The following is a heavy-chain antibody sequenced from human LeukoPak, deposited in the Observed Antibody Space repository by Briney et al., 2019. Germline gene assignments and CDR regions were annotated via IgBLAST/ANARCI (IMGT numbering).Heavy chain of an antibody. V-gene: IGHV4-61*01. CDR3: AKGMDYGGKGAFDY. J-gene: IGHJ4*02. CDR2: ISDSGGS. D-gene: IGHD4-23*01. CDR1: GGSVSSGISY. Sequence: SETLSLTCSVSGGSVSSGISYWSWIRQPPGEGLEWIAYISDSGGSDYNPSLRGRVTISLDTSKNQFSLRLTSVTAADTAVYSCAKGMDYGGKGAFDYWGQGTLVTVSS.